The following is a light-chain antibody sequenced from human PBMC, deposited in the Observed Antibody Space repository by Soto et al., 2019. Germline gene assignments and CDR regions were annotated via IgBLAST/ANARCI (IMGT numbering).Light chain of an antibody. V-gene: IGKV3-20*01. J-gene: IGKJ2*01. CDR2: AAS. Sequence: EIVLTQSPGTLSLSPGERATLSCRASQSVSSTYLSWYQQKPGQAPRLLIYAASSRETGIPDTFSGSGSGTDYTLPISRLEPADFAVYYCQQYDSSPYTFGQGTKREIK. CDR1: QSVSSTY. CDR3: QQYDSSPYT.